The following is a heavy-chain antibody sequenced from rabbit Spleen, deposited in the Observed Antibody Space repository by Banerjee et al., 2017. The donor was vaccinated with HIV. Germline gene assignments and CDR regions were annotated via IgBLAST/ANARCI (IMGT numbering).Heavy chain of an antibody. V-gene: IGHV1S7*01. CDR1: GFDFINYY. Sequence: QLTETGGDLVQPGGSLTLSCKASGFDFINYYISWVRQAPGKGLEWIGIIYSAKGSTDYASWVNSRFTISSDNAQSTVDLKMTSLTAADTATYFCARAIVPWLGLTRLDLWGQGTLVTVS. J-gene: IGHJ3*01. CDR3: ARAIVPWLGLTRLDL. CDR2: IYSAKGST. D-gene: IGHD4-1*01.